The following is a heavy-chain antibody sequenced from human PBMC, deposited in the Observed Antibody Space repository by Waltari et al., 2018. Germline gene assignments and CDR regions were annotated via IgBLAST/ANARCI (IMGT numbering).Heavy chain of an antibody. CDR2: TRNKAKGYTT. Sequence: EVQLVESGGGLVQPGWSLRLSCAVSGFTFSDHYLDWVRQAPGKGLEWVGRTRNKAKGYTTEYAASVKGRFTVSRDDSENLLYLQMNSLKTEDTAVYFCARDLGVGATDYYAGLDVWGQGTTVTVSS. CDR1: GFTFSDHY. V-gene: IGHV3-72*01. J-gene: IGHJ6*02. CDR3: ARDLGVGATDYYAGLDV. D-gene: IGHD1-26*01.